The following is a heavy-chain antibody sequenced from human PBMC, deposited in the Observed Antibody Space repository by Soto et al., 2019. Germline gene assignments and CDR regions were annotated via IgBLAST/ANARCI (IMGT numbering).Heavy chain of an antibody. CDR1: GFTFSSYA. V-gene: IGHV3-30*04. CDR2: VSHDGKTE. Sequence: QVQLVESGGGVVQPGRSLRLSCAASGFTFSSYAMHWVRQAPGKGLEWVAVVSHDGKTEYHAASVKGRFTISRDTSGNILSLQMNSLRDEDTAVYYCGREPYISGHYSGGCDVWGQGTMVTVSS. J-gene: IGHJ3*01. CDR3: GREPYISGHYSGGCDV. D-gene: IGHD3-22*01.